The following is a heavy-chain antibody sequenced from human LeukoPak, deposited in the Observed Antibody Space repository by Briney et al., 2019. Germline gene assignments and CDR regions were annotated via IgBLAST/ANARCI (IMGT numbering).Heavy chain of an antibody. J-gene: IGHJ4*02. V-gene: IGHV1-18*01. CDR2: ISVYTGNT. Sequence: GASVKVSCKASGYTFSSYGISWVRQAPGQGLEWMGWISVYTGNTNYAQKFQGRLIVTTDTSTSTAHMELRSLTSDDTAVYYCARDQYDSVWGSHRPYFDYWGQGTLVTASS. CDR3: ARDQYDSVWGSHRPYFDY. CDR1: GYTFSSYG. D-gene: IGHD3-16*02.